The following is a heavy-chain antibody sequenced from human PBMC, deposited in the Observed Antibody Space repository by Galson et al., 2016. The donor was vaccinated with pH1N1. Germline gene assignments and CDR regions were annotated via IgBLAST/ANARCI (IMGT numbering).Heavy chain of an antibody. CDR3: ARGRGWLVLDY. D-gene: IGHD3-9*01. CDR1: GDSMDTHY. V-gene: IGHV4-4*09. J-gene: IGHJ4*02. CDR2: VSSSGTT. Sequence: VSGDSMDTHYWTWLRQSPGRALEWIGYVSSSGTTNYNPSLRSRVSISLDKSQNQFSLTLTSVTAADTAVFFCARGRGWLVLDYWGQGIVVAVSS.